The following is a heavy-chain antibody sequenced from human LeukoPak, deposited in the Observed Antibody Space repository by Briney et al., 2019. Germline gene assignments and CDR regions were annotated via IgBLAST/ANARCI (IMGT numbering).Heavy chain of an antibody. CDR3: AKAHSVSAPGCFDP. D-gene: IGHD5-18*01. V-gene: IGHV3-48*01. J-gene: IGHJ5*02. CDR2: ISESGSTI. CDR1: GFTFSSYS. Sequence: PGGSLRLSCAASGFTFSSYSMNWVRQAPGRGLEWVSYISESGSTIYYADSVKGRFTISRDNSKNTLYLQMNSLRAEDTAIYYCAKAHSVSAPGCFDPWGQGTLVTVSS.